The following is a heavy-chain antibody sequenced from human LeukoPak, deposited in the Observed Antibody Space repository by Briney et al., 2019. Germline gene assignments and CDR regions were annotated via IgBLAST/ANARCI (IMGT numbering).Heavy chain of an antibody. Sequence: SETLSLTCIASGGSISPYYWSWIRQPPASGLEWIAYIYSSGSTSYNPSLKSRVAISVDTSNNEVSLKLSSVTAADTAVYYCARHGYCSGGSCYWDYWGQGTLVTVSS. J-gene: IGHJ4*02. V-gene: IGHV4-59*08. CDR2: IYSSGST. CDR3: ARHGYCSGGSCYWDY. D-gene: IGHD2-15*01. CDR1: GGSISPYY.